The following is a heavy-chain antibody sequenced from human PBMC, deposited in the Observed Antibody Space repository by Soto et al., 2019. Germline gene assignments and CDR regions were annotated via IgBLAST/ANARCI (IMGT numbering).Heavy chain of an antibody. D-gene: IGHD2-2*01. Sequence: ASVKVSCKASGYTFTGYYVHWVREAPGQGLEWMGWINPETGGTSYAQKFQGRVTLSRDTSINTAYLELSRLRFDDAAVYFCARERYQVTSEGMDVWGQGTTVTVSS. CDR3: ARERYQVTSEGMDV. V-gene: IGHV1-2*02. J-gene: IGHJ6*02. CDR2: INPETGGT. CDR1: GYTFTGYY.